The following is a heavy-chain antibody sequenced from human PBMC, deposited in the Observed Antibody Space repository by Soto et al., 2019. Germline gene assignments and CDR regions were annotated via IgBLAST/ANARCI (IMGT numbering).Heavy chain of an antibody. CDR2: INPNNGNT. D-gene: IGHD1-7*01. Sequence: QVQLVQSGAEVKKPGASVRVSCKASGYSFTTYDINWVRQAPGQGLEWMGWINPNNGNTGYSQKFQGRVTLTRTTSISTAYMELSSLRSDDTAVYYCARTSSGTREGFDPWGQGTLVTVSS. V-gene: IGHV1-8*01. CDR3: ARTSSGTREGFDP. CDR1: GYSFTTYD. J-gene: IGHJ5*02.